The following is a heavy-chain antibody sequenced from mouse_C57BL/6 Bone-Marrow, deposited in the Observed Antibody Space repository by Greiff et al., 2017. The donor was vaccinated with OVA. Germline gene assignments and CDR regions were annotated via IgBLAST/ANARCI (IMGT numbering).Heavy chain of an antibody. CDR3: TRLLWYFDV. J-gene: IGHJ1*03. CDR1: GYTFTDYE. V-gene: IGHV1-15*01. Sequence: PVKQSGAELVRPGASVTLSCKASGYTFTDYEMHWVKQTPVHGLEWIGAIDPETGGTAYNQKFKGKAILTADKSSSTAYMELRSLTSEDSAVYYCTRLLWYFDVWGTGTTVTVSS. CDR2: IDPETGGT. D-gene: IGHD1-1*01.